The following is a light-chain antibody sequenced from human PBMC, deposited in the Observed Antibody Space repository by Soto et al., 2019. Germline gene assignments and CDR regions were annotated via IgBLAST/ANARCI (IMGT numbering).Light chain of an antibody. J-gene: IGKJ2*01. CDR2: GAS. CDR3: QQYGRSPRT. V-gene: IGKV3-20*01. Sequence: EIVLTQSPGTLSLSPGERATLSCRARQSISSSYLAWYQQKPGQAPRLLIYGASSRATGIPDRFSGSGSGTDFTLTISRLEPEDFAVYYCQQYGRSPRTFGQGTKLEIK. CDR1: QSISSSY.